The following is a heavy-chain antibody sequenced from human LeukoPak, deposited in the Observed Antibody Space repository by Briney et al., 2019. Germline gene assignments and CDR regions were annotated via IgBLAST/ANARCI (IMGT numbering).Heavy chain of an antibody. CDR1: GFSVSDYG. J-gene: IGHJ4*02. D-gene: IGHD2-2*01. Sequence: PGGCLRLAFSASGFSVSDYGSNWGRQAPGKGLGWVSSISPSSDYISYADSVRGRFPISRDNAKNSLYLQMNSLRAEDTAVYYCARGRGCSSMSCYPDYWGQGTLVTVSS. V-gene: IGHV3-21*01. CDR3: ARGRGCSSMSCYPDY. CDR2: ISPSSDYI.